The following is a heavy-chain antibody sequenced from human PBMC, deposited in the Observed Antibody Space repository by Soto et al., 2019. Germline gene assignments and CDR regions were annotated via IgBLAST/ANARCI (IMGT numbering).Heavy chain of an antibody. CDR2: INPATGAA. D-gene: IGHD3-3*01. Sequence: QLHLVQSGAVVKKPGASVTVSCSASGYPVTAYYMHWVRQAPGRGLEWMGGINPATGAAKYTQTFQGRVTMTRGPSTSTVFMGLGGLTSEDTAVFYCARGGGVGVAGSAAFDMWGQGTLVTVSS. V-gene: IGHV1-2*02. J-gene: IGHJ3*02. CDR3: ARGGGVGVAGSAAFDM. CDR1: GYPVTAYY.